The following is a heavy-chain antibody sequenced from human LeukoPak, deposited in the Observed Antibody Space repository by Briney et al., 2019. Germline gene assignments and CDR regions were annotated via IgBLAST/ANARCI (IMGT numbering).Heavy chain of an antibody. CDR2: IIPIFGTA. J-gene: IGHJ4*02. CDR1: GGTFSSYA. CDR3: ARDRSLLQLYYFGY. Sequence: SVKVSCKASGGTFSSYAISWVRQAPGQGLEWMGGIIPIFGTANYAQKFQGRVTITADESTSTAYMELSSLRSEDTAVYYCARDRSLLQLYYFGYWGQGTPVTVSS. D-gene: IGHD3-22*01. V-gene: IGHV1-69*13.